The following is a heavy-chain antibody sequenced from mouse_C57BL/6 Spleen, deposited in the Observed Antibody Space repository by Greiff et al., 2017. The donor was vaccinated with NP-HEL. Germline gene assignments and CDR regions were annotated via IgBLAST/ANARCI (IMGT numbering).Heavy chain of an antibody. V-gene: IGHV5-6*02. J-gene: IGHJ1*03. Sequence: EVMLVESGGDLVKPGGSLKLSCAASGFTFSSYGMSWVRQTPDKRLEWVATISSGGSYTYYPDSVKGRFTISRDNAKNTLYLQMSSLKSEDTAMYYCARVESGTRYFDVWDTGTTVTVSS. D-gene: IGHD1-3*01. CDR1: GFTFSSYG. CDR2: ISSGGSYT. CDR3: ARVESGTRYFDV.